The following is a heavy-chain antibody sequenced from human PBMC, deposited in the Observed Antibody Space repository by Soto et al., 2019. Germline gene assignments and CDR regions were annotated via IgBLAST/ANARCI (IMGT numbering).Heavy chain of an antibody. Sequence: PSETLSLTCSVSGDSISSYGYCWSWIRQRPGKGLEWIGYICYGGSTYYNPSLKSRVTISVAMSNDRFSLNLNSVTAADTAMYYCARVWLRGLYSDHDAGFDPWGQGTLVTVSS. V-gene: IGHV4-31*03. J-gene: IGHJ5*02. CDR1: GDSISSYGYC. D-gene: IGHD3-16*01. CDR3: ARVWLRGLYSDHDAGFDP. CDR2: ICYGGST.